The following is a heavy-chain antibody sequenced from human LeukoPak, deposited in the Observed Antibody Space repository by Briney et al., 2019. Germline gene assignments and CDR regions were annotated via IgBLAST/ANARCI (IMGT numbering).Heavy chain of an antibody. CDR1: GGSIRSSSYY. D-gene: IGHD6-13*01. CDR3: ARGGSSWYQSYWYFDL. Sequence: SETLSLTCTVSGGSIRSSSYYWSWIRQPPGKGLEWIGEINHSGSTNYNPSLKSRDTISVDTSKNQFSLKLSSVTAADTAVYYCARGGSSWYQSYWYFDLWGRGTLVTVSS. CDR2: INHSGST. J-gene: IGHJ2*01. V-gene: IGHV4-39*07.